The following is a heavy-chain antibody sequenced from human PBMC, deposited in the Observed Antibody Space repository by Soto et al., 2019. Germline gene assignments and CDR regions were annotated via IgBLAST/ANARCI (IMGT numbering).Heavy chain of an antibody. J-gene: IGHJ5*02. CDR1: GFTFSNFW. CDR3: ASHGSGDYFWFDP. Sequence: SXRLSCAASGFTFSNFWVHWVRQAPGKGLVWVSRASPDGSSTSYADSVKGRFTISRDNAKNMLYMEMNSLRAEDTAVYYCASHGSGDYFWFDPWGQGTMVTAPQ. V-gene: IGHV3-74*01. CDR2: ASPDGSST. D-gene: IGHD4-17*01.